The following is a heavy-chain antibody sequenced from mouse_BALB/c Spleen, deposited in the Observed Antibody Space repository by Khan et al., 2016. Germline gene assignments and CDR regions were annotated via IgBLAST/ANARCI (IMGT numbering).Heavy chain of an antibody. Sequence: QVQLKESGPGLVAPSQSLSITCTVSGFSITGFAVNWVRQPPGKGLEWLGVIWGAGSIDYESDLKSRLSISKDNSKSQVFLKMNSLQTDDTARYYCASSYEYDGGFAYWGQGTLVTVSA. CDR3: ASSYEYDGGFAY. CDR1: GFSITGFA. CDR2: IWGAGSI. D-gene: IGHD2-4*01. J-gene: IGHJ3*01. V-gene: IGHV2-6-7*01.